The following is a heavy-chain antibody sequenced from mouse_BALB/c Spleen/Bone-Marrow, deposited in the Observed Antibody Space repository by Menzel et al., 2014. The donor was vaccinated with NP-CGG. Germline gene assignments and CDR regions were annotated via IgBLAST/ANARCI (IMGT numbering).Heavy chain of an antibody. CDR1: GYTFTDYD. J-gene: IGHJ2*01. CDR2: ISTYYGDT. Sequence: VQLQQSGAELVRPGVSVKISCKGSGYTFTDYDLHWVKQSHARSLEWIGVISTYYGDTTYNPKFKGKATMTVDKSSTTAYMELARLTSEDSAIYYCARWDFGCHCFDYWGQGTTLTVSS. CDR3: ARWDFGCHCFDY. D-gene: IGHD4-1*01. V-gene: IGHV1S137*01.